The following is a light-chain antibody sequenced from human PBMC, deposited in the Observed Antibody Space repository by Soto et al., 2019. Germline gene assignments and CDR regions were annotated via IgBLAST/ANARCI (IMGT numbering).Light chain of an antibody. J-gene: IGKJ5*01. CDR2: DAS. Sequence: EILMTHSPATLSVSPCETATLSCRASQSVSTKLAWYQQKPGQAPRLLINDASTRATGVPARFSGWGSGTEFTLTISSLQSEDFAVYYCQQYHNWPPITFGQGTRLEIK. CDR3: QQYHNWPPIT. V-gene: IGKV3-15*01. CDR1: QSVSTK.